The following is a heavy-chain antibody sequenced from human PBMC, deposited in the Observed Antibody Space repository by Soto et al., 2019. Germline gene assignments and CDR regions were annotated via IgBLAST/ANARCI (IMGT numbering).Heavy chain of an antibody. Sequence: CTVSGGSISSYYWSWIRQPPGKGLEWIGYIYYSGSTNYNPSLKSRVTISVDTSKNQFSLKLSSVTAADTAAYYCARHVGEVPATIDYWGQGTLVTVSS. V-gene: IGHV4-59*08. CDR3: ARHVGEVPATIDY. CDR2: IYYSGST. D-gene: IGHD2-2*01. CDR1: GGSISSYY. J-gene: IGHJ4*02.